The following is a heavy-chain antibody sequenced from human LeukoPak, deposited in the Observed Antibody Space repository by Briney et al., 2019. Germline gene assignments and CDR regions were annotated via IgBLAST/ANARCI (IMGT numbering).Heavy chain of an antibody. CDR2: ISTDNGKT. D-gene: IGHD3-22*01. V-gene: IGHV1-18*01. Sequence: ASVKVSCKASGYTFISYGISWLREAPGQGLEWMGWISTDNGKTNYAQKVQGRVTMTTDTSTSTVYMELRSLRSDDTAVYYCVRDYYESSGYWHDLFDVWGQGTMVTVSS. J-gene: IGHJ3*01. CDR1: GYTFISYG. CDR3: VRDYYESSGYWHDLFDV.